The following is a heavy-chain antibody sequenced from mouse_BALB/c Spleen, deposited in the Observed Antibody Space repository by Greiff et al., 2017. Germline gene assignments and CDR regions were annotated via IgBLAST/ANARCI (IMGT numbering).Heavy chain of an antibody. CDR1: GYTFTSYW. CDR3: TRFGTDYFDY. CDR2: IYPSDSYT. Sequence: VQLQQPGAELVRPGASVKLSCKASGYTFTSYWINWVKQRPGQGLEWIGNIYPSDSYTNYNQKFKDKATLTVDKSSSTAYMQLSSPTSEDSAVYYCTRFGTDYFDYWGQGTTLTVSS. D-gene: IGHD4-1*01. J-gene: IGHJ2*01. V-gene: IGHV1-69*02.